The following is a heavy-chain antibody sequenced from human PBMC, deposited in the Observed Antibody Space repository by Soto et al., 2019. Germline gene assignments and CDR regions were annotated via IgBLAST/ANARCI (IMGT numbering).Heavy chain of an antibody. J-gene: IGHJ4*02. V-gene: IGHV1-69*06. CDR2: IIPIFGTA. D-gene: IGHD6-19*01. Sequence: AASVKVSCKASGGTFSSYAISWVRQAPGQGLEWMGGIIPIFGTANYAQKFQGRVTITADKSTSTAYMELSSLRSEDTAVYYCATSRIAVAGNRVNYFDYWGQGTLVTVSS. CDR1: GGTFSSYA. CDR3: ATSRIAVAGNRVNYFDY.